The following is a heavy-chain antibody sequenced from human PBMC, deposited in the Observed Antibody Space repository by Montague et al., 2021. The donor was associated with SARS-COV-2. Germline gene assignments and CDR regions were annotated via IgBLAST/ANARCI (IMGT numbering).Heavy chain of an antibody. J-gene: IGHJ4*02. CDR1: GGSISSYY. CDR2: MYYSGST. Sequence: SETLSLTCTVSGGSISSYYWSWIRQPPGKGLEWIGYMYYSGSTNYNPSLKGRVTLSVDTSKNQFSLQLSSVTAADTAVYYCARDFDYWGQGTLVSVSS. V-gene: IGHV4-59*13. CDR3: ARDFDY.